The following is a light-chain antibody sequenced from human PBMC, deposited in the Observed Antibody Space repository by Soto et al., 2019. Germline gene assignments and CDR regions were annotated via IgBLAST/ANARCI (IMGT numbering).Light chain of an antibody. CDR2: EVY. V-gene: IGLV2-8*01. CDR1: SSDIGGYDY. J-gene: IGLJ1*01. CDR3: SSYAGSNNFQV. Sequence: QSALTQPPSASGSPGQSVTISCTGTSSDIGGYDYVSWYQQHPGEAPKLMIYEVYKRPSGVPARFSASKSGNTASLTVSGLQAEDEADYYCSSYAGSNNFQVFGTGTKXT.